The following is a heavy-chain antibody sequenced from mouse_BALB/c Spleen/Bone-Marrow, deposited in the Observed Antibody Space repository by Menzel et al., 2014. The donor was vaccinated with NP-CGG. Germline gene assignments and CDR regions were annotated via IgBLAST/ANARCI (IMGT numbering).Heavy chain of an antibody. D-gene: IGHD2-4*01. CDR3: ARDYDGYYAMDY. CDR2: IHPSDGET. V-gene: IGHV1-61*01. J-gene: IGHJ4*01. Sequence: VQLQQSGAELVRPGASVKPSCKASGYSFTSYWMNWVKQRPGQGLEWIGMIHPSDGETRLNQKFKDKATLTVDKSSSTAYMQLSSPTSEDSAVYYCARDYDGYYAMDYWGQGTSVTVSS. CDR1: GYSFTSYW.